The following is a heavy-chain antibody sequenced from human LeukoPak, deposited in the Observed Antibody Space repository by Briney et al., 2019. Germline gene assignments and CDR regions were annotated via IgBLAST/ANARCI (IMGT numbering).Heavy chain of an antibody. Sequence: GGSLRLSCAASGFTFSSYWMHWVRQAPGKGLVWVSYFNGDDSGTNYADSVQGRFTISRDNAKSTLYPQMNSLRAEDTAVYYCARLRRDYYFDYWGQGTLVTVSS. V-gene: IGHV3-74*01. J-gene: IGHJ4*02. CDR2: FNGDDSGT. CDR3: ARLRRDYYFDY. D-gene: IGHD3-3*01. CDR1: GFTFSSYW.